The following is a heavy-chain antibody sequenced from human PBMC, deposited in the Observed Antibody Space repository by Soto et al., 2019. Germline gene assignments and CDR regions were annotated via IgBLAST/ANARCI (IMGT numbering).Heavy chain of an antibody. CDR3: ARGGDNYCGMDV. CDR2: IYYSGST. Sequence: PSETLSLTSTVSGGSISSGDYYWSWIRQPPGKGLEWIGYIYYSGSTYYNPSLKSRVTISVDTSKNQFSLKLSSVTVADTAVYYCARGGDNYCGMDVWGQGTTVTVSS. J-gene: IGHJ6*02. D-gene: IGHD3-10*01. CDR1: GGSISSGDYY. V-gene: IGHV4-30-4*01.